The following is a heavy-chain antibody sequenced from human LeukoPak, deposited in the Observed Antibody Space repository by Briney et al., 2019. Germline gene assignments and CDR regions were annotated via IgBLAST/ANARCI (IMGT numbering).Heavy chain of an antibody. D-gene: IGHD2-2*01. CDR3: AKIGSAFKDY. Sequence: GGSLRLSCAASGLTFSSYAMSWVRQAPGKGLEWVSAISGSGDSTYYADSVKGRFTISRDNSKNTLYLQMNSLRAEDTAVYYCAKIGSAFKDYWGQGTLVTVSS. V-gene: IGHV3-23*01. CDR2: ISGSGDST. J-gene: IGHJ4*02. CDR1: GLTFSSYA.